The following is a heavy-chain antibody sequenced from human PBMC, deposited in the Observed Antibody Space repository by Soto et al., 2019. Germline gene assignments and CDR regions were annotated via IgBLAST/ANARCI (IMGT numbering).Heavy chain of an antibody. V-gene: IGHV4-59*01. Sequence: SETLSLACSVSGGSISSYYWNWIRQPPGKGLEWIGYIYYSGSTNYNPSLKSRVTISVDTSKNQISLKVRSVTAADTAVYYCARGYTWLDYWGQGTLVTVSS. CDR3: ARGYTWLDY. D-gene: IGHD5-12*01. CDR1: GGSISSYY. CDR2: IYYSGST. J-gene: IGHJ4*02.